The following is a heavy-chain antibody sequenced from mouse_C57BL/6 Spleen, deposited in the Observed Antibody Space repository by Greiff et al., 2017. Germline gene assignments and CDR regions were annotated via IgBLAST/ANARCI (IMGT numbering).Heavy chain of an antibody. V-gene: IGHV5-17*01. Sequence: EVQVVESGGGLVRPGGSLKLSCAASGFTFSDYGMHWVRQAPEQGLEWVAYISSGSSTIYYADTVKGRFTISRDNAKNTLFLQMTSLRSEDTAMYYCARCDYSDYWGQGTTLTVSS. CDR1: GFTFSDYG. CDR3: ARCDYSDY. J-gene: IGHJ2*01. CDR2: ISSGSSTI.